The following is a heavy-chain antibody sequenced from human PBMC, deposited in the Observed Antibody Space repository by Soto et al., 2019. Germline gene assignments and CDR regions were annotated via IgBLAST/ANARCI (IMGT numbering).Heavy chain of an antibody. D-gene: IGHD6-13*01. CDR3: ARLSRYSNSWEGYFDS. CDR1: ADTFDSYW. Sequence: WESLKISCKGSADTFDSYWIGWVRQTPGRGLQWMGIIYPGDSDTRYSPSFQGQVTISADKSISTAYLQWSSLKASDTAMYYCARLSRYSNSWEGYFDSWGQGILVTVSS. CDR2: IYPGDSDT. V-gene: IGHV5-51*01. J-gene: IGHJ4*02.